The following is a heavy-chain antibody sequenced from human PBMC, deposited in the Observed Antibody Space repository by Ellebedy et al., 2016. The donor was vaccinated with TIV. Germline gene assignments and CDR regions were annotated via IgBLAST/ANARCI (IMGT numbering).Heavy chain of an antibody. J-gene: IGHJ6*02. CDR1: GYTFTSYY. V-gene: IGHV1-46*01. CDR3: ASDGPGKTGYDILTGYWPETDLSDYYYYYYGMDV. D-gene: IGHD3-9*01. CDR2: INPSGGST. Sequence: ASVKVSCKASGYTFTSYYMHWVRQAPGQGLEWMGIINPSGGSTTYAQKFQGRVTMTRDTSTSTAYMALRSLRSDDTAVYYCASDGPGKTGYDILTGYWPETDLSDYYYYYYGMDVWGQGTTVTVSS.